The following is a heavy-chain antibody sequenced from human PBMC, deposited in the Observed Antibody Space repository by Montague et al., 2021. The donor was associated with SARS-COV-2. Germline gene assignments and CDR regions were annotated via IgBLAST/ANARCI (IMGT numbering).Heavy chain of an antibody. CDR1: GGSFSISGYY. Sequence: SETLSLTCAVYGGSFSISGYYWSWIRQPPGKGLEWIGEINHRGTTTYNPSLNSRVTMSVDTSKNQFSLNLSSVSAADTAVYYCARISRGSSERGWYNYNGMDAWGQGTTVTVSS. CDR3: ARISRGSSERGWYNYNGMDA. D-gene: IGHD1-26*01. CDR2: INHRGTT. J-gene: IGHJ6*02. V-gene: IGHV4-34*01.